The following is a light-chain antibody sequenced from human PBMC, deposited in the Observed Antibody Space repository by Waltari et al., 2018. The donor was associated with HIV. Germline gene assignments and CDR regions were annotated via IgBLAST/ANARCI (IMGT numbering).Light chain of an antibody. CDR1: QSVNNN. CDR2: DAS. V-gene: IGKV3-15*01. CDR3: QQYANWPFT. Sequence: EKVMTQSPATLSVSPGERAPFTCRASQSVNNNLAWYQQKPGQAPRLLIYDASTRATNIPARFSGSGSGTDFTLTISSLQSEDFAVYFCQQYANWPFTFGQGTRLEIK. J-gene: IGKJ5*01.